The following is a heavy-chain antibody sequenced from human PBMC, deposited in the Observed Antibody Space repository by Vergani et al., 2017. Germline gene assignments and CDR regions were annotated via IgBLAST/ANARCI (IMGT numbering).Heavy chain of an antibody. Sequence: QVQLQESGPGLLKPSQTLSLTCTVSGASVSRGTYYWTWIRQPAGKKLEWIVRMYTSGHTIYNPSLEGRVTMSVDTSKNQFSLKLSSVTAADTAVYYCASNGYYCLDYWGRGTLVTVSS. CDR3: ASNGYYCLDY. CDR1: GASVSRGTYY. D-gene: IGHD3-22*01. CDR2: MYTSGHT. J-gene: IGHJ4*02. V-gene: IGHV4-61*02.